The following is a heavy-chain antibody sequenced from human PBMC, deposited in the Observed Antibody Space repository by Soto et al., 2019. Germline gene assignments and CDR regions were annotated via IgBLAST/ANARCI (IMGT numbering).Heavy chain of an antibody. D-gene: IGHD2-2*01. CDR2: IIPIFGTA. Sequence: QVQLVQSGAEVKKPGSSVKVSCKASGGTFSSYAISWVRQAPGQGLEWMGGIIPIFGTANYAQKFQGRVTITADKSTSPAYMELSSLRAEDTAVYYCARGGGDIVVVPAATALWYYGMDVWGQGTTVTVSS. J-gene: IGHJ6*02. CDR3: ARGGGDIVVVPAATALWYYGMDV. CDR1: GGTFSSYA. V-gene: IGHV1-69*06.